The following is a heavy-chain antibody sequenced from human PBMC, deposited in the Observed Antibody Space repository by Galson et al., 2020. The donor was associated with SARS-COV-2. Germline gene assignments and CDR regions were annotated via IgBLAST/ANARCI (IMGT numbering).Heavy chain of an antibody. J-gene: IGHJ4*02. D-gene: IGHD5-18*01. CDR2: ISGSGGST. CDR3: AKSYGNWVSAFDY. V-gene: IGHV3-23*01. CDR1: GFSFSSYA. Sequence: TGGSLRLSCAASGFSFSSYAMSWVRQAPGKGLEWVSAISGSGGSTYYADSVKGRFTISRDNSKNTLYLQMNSPRAVDTAVYYCAKSYGNWVSAFDYWGQGTLVTVSS.